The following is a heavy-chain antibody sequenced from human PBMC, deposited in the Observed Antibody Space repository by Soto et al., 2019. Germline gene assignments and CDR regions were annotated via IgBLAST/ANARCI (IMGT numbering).Heavy chain of an antibody. CDR1: GFTFSSYG. CDR3: ANPIYYSYYYGMDV. Sequence: PGGSLRLSCAASGFTFSSYGMHWVRQAPGKGLEWVAVISYDGSNKYYADSVKGRFTISRDSSKNTLYLQMNSLRAEDTAVYYCANPIYYSYYYGMDVWGQGTTVTVSS. V-gene: IGHV3-30*18. CDR2: ISYDGSNK. J-gene: IGHJ6*02.